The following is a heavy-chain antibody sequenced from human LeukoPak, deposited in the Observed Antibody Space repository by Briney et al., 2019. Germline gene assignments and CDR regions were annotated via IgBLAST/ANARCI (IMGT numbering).Heavy chain of an antibody. CDR1: GFVFSSQD. CDR3: AKDARRSSGWYFFDH. J-gene: IGHJ4*02. D-gene: IGHD6-19*01. CDR2: ISDGGSRT. V-gene: IGHV3-23*01. Sequence: GGSLRLSCAASGFVFSSQDMGWVRQAPGKGLEWVSAISDGGSRTYYADSVKGRFTISRDNSKNTLHLQINSLRAEDTAVYYCAKDARRSSGWYFFDHWGQGTLVTVSS.